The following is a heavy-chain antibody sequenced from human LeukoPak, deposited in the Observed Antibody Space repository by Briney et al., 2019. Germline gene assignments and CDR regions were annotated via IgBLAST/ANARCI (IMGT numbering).Heavy chain of an antibody. D-gene: IGHD3-10*01. CDR1: GGSFSGYY. CDR3: ARAPGMVLGVRYFDY. V-gene: IGHV4-34*01. J-gene: IGHJ4*02. Sequence: SETLSLTCAVYGGSFSGYYWSWIRQPPGKGLEWIGEINHSGSTNYNPSLKSRVTISVDTSKNQFSLELSSVTAADTAVYYCARAPGMVLGVRYFDYWGQGTLVTVSS. CDR2: INHSGST.